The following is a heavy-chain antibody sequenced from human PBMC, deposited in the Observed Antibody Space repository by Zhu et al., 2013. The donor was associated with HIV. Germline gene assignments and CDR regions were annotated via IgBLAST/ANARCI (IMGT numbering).Heavy chain of an antibody. Sequence: EVQPLESGGGLVQPGGSLGLSCAASGFTFSSYAMSWVRQAPGKGLEWVSAISGSGGSTYYADSVKGRFTISRDNSKNTLYLQMNSLRAEDTAVYYCAKVLWFRESMFDPWGQGTLVTVSS. CDR1: GFTFSSYA. J-gene: IGHJ5*02. CDR2: ISGSGGST. V-gene: IGHV3-23*01. CDR3: AKVLWFRESMFDP. D-gene: IGHD3-10*01.